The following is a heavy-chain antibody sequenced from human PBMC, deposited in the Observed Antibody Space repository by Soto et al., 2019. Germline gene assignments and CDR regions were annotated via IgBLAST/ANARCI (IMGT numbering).Heavy chain of an antibody. CDR3: ARRPGAQFYYYAMDV. V-gene: IGHV4-34*01. J-gene: IGHJ6*02. Sequence: PSETLSLTCAVYGDSFSGYYCSWIRQPPEKGLEWIGEINHSGSTNYNPSLKSRVTISVDTSKNQFSLKLSSVTAADTAIYYCARRPGAQFYYYAMDVWGQGTTVTVSS. D-gene: IGHD3-10*01. CDR1: GDSFSGYY. CDR2: INHSGST.